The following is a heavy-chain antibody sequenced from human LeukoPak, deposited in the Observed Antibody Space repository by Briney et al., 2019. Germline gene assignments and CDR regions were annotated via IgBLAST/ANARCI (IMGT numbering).Heavy chain of an antibody. CDR2: FDPEYGET. J-gene: IGHJ4*02. CDR3: ATHRLRYFDRLGN. CDR1: GYTLTELS. V-gene: IGHV1-24*01. Sequence: ASVKVSRKCSGYTLTELSMHWVRQPPAKGLEGMGVFDPEYGETIYAQKFQGRVTMTEDTSTDTAYMKLSSLRSEDTAVYYCATHRLRYFDRLGNWGQGNLVTVSS. D-gene: IGHD3-9*01.